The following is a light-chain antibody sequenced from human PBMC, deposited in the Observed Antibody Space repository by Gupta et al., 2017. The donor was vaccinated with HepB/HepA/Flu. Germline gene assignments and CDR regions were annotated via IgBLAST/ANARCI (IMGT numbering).Light chain of an antibody. CDR2: TAS. CDR1: QSISTY. CDR3: QQSYSTPRT. Sequence: DTQMSQSPSSLSASVGDRVTITFLASQSISTYLSWYQQKPGKAPKLLIFTASSLESGVPSRFSGSGSGTDFTLTISRLQPEDFATYYCQQSYSTPRTFGQGTKLEIK. V-gene: IGKV1-39*01. J-gene: IGKJ1*01.